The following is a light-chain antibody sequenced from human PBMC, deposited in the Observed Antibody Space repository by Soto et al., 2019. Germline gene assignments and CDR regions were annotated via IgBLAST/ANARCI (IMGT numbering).Light chain of an antibody. CDR2: GNS. V-gene: IGLV1-40*01. CDR1: SSNIGAGYD. CDR3: QSYDSGLRGVV. J-gene: IGLJ2*01. Sequence: QSVLTQPPSVSGAPGQRVTISCTGSSSNIGAGYDVHWYQQLPGTAPKLLIYGNSNRPSGVPDRFSGSRSGTSASLAITGLQAEDDADYYCQSYDSGLRGVVFGGGTKITVL.